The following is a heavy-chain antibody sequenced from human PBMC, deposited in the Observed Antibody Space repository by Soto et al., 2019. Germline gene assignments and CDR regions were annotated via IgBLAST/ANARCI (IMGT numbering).Heavy chain of an antibody. J-gene: IGHJ6*03. D-gene: IGHD2-2*01. V-gene: IGHV4-39*01. CDR2: IYYSGST. CDR1: GGSISSSSYY. CDR3: AQLVVVLAAPGFRDYYYYMDV. Sequence: QLQLQESGPGLVKPSETLSLTCTVSGGSISSSSYYWGWIRQPPGKGLEWIGSIYYSGSTYYNRSLKSRVTISVDTSTNKFSLKLSSVTAADTSVYYCAQLVVVLAAPGFRDYYYYMDVWGKGTTVTVSS.